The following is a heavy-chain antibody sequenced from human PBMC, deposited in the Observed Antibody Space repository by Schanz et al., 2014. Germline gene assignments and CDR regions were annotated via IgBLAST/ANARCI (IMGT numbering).Heavy chain of an antibody. CDR1: GYTFTDYY. D-gene: IGHD2-15*01. J-gene: IGHJ4*02. CDR2: INPNSGGT. CDR3: VTCSGGTCHAKPVLDN. Sequence: QVQLVQSGAEVKKLGASVKVSCKASGYTFTDYYMHWVRQAPGQGLEWMGRINPNSGGTNYAQKFQGRVTMTRDTSISTAYMEMSRLISDDTAVYYCVTCSGGTCHAKPVLDNWGQGTLVTVSS. V-gene: IGHV1-2*06.